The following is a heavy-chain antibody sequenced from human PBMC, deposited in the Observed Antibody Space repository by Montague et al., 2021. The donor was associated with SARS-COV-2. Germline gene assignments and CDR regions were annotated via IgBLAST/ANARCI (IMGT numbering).Heavy chain of an antibody. D-gene: IGHD4/OR15-4a*01. CDR1: GGSISSSNW. V-gene: IGHV4-4*02. CDR2: IHHSGST. Sequence: SETLSLTCAASGGSISSSNWWSWVRQPPGKGLEWIGEIHHSGSTNYNPPLKSRVTMSVDRSKNHFSLRLSSVTAADTAMYYCARGGYGGWTGYYFDYWGQGTLVTVSS. CDR3: ARGGYGGWTGYYFDY. J-gene: IGHJ4*02.